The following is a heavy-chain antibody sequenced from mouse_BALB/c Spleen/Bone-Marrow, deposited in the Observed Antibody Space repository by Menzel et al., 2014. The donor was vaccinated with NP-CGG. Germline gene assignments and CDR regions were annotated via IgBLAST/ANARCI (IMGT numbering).Heavy chain of an antibody. CDR2: ILPSIGRT. J-gene: IGHJ1*01. D-gene: IGHD2-1*01. V-gene: IGHV15-2*02. CDR1: GSAVFTIAY. CDR3: ARRASYGNYYWHFDA. Sequence: QVQLPQSGSELRSPGASVKISCKDFGSAVFTIAYLCLDRQQPGRGFAWVGDILPSIGRTIYGEKFEDKATLDADTASNTAYVELNRLTSEDSAIYDCARRASYGNYYWHFDAWGAGTTVTVSS.